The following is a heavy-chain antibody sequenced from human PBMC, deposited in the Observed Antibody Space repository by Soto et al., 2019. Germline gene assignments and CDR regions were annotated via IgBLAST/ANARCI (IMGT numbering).Heavy chain of an antibody. CDR2: ISSTGTI. J-gene: IGHJ6*02. V-gene: IGHV4-59*01. D-gene: IGHD3-10*01. Sequence: QLQLQESGPGLVKPSETLSLTCSVSGGSIRDYFWTWIRQPPGKGLEWIGYISSTGTINYNSSLKCRVTISLDTSRNLFSLKLSSVTPADTAVYFCARDRKLVIPGNYYYYGMDVWGQGTTVTVSS. CDR1: GGSIRDYF. CDR3: ARDRKLVIPGNYYYYGMDV.